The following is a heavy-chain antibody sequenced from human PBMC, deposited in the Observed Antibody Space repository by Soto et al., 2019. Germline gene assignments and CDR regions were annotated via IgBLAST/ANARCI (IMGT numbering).Heavy chain of an antibody. J-gene: IGHJ4*02. D-gene: IGHD1-20*01. CDR2: IYYSGST. V-gene: IGHV4-39*01. CDR3: ARHPLFNNLPKNRNYIDY. Sequence: SETLSLTCTVSGGSISSSSYYWGWIRQPPGKGLEWIGSIYYSGSTYYNPSLKSRVTISVDTSKNQFSLKLSSVTAADTAVYYCARHPLFNNLPKNRNYIDYRGQGTLVTVSS. CDR1: GGSISSSSYY.